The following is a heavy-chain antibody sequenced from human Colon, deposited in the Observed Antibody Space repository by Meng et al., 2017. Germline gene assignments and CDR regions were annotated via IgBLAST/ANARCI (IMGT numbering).Heavy chain of an antibody. Sequence: ASVKVSCKASGYTFTGYHMHWVRQAPGQGLEWLGRINPNSGSTKYGKKFEGRVTVTRDTSTSSAHMELSSLRSDVTAVYYCARGIMSENSLNPFDDWGQGTLVTVSS. CDR1: GYTFTGYH. J-gene: IGHJ4*02. D-gene: IGHD3-16*01. CDR2: INPNSGST. V-gene: IGHV1-2*06. CDR3: ARGIMSENSLNPFDD.